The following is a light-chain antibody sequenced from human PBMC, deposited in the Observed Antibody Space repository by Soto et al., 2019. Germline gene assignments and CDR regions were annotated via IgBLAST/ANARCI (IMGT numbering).Light chain of an antibody. Sequence: AIQLTQSPSSLSASVGDRVTITCRASQGISSALAWYQRKPGKAPKLLIYDASSLESGVPSRFSGSGSGTDFTLTISSLQPEDFATYYCQQFNSYPLALTFGGGTKVEIK. CDR2: DAS. V-gene: IGKV1-13*02. J-gene: IGKJ4*01. CDR1: QGISSA. CDR3: QQFNSYPLALT.